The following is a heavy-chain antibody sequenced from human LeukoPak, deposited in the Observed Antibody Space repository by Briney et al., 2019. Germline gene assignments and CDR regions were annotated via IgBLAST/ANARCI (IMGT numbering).Heavy chain of an antibody. D-gene: IGHD4-23*01. J-gene: IGHJ5*02. CDR1: GFIFSNYG. V-gene: IGHV3-23*01. CDR3: AKATMVLGWFDP. Sequence: GGSLRLSCAASGFIFSNYGMSWVCQAPGKGLEWVSAISGSGGSTYYADSVKGRFTISRDNSKNTLYLQLSSLRAEDTALYYCAKATMVLGWFDPWGQGTLVTVSS. CDR2: ISGSGGST.